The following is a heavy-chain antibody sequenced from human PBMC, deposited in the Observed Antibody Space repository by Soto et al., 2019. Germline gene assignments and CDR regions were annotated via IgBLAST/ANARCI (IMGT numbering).Heavy chain of an antibody. D-gene: IGHD3-10*01. V-gene: IGHV5-51*01. CDR3: SITRHYHGAAFDS. CDR2: IYPGDSET. J-gene: IGHJ4*01. Sequence: GESLKISCHGSAFTFTNYYIGWVRQMPGKGLEWMGIIYPGDSETTYSPSFQGQVTLSVDKSLNIAYLQWSSLKASDTAIYYCSITRHYHGAAFDSWGHGTLVTVSS. CDR1: AFTFTNYY.